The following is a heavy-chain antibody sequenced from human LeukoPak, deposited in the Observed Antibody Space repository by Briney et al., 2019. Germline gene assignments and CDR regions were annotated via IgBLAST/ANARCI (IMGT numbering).Heavy chain of an antibody. V-gene: IGHV6-1*01. J-gene: IGHJ4*02. D-gene: IGHD1-26*01. Sequence: SQTLSLTCAVSGDSVSSNSAAWNWIRQSPSRGLEWLGRTYYRSQWNNDYAVSVKSRITINPDTSKNQFSLQLNSVTLEDTAVYYCARSKTPATTCDYWGQGTLVTVSS. CDR1: GDSVSSNSAA. CDR3: ARSKTPATTCDY. CDR2: TYYRSQWNN.